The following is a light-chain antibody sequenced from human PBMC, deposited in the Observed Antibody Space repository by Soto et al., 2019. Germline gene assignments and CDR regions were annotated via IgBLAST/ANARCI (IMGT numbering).Light chain of an antibody. Sequence: EIVMTQSRATLSVSPVERAPLSCMASQSVSSNLAWYQQKPGQAPRLLIYGASTRATGIPARFSGSGSGTEFTLTIRSLQSEDFAVYYCQQHNNWPRITFGQGTRLAIK. J-gene: IGKJ5*01. CDR2: GAS. CDR1: QSVSSN. V-gene: IGKV3-15*01. CDR3: QQHNNWPRIT.